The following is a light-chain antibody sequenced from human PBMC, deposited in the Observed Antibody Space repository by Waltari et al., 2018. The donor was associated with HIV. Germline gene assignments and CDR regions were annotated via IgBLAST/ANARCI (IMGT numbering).Light chain of an antibody. J-gene: IGKJ4*01. V-gene: IGKV1-12*01. CDR3: QQAISFPHT. CDR2: GAS. Sequence: DVQMAQSPSSVSASVGDRVTIPCRASQGLKTWLAWYQHKPAEAPTLLIYGASRLQSVVPARFNGSGSGLDFTLTITNFQPEDSATYYCQQAISFPHTFGGGTRVDI. CDR1: QGLKTW.